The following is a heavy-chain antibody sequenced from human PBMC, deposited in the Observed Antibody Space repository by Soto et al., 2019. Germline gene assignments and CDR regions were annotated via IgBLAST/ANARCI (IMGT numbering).Heavy chain of an antibody. CDR1: GGSISSSTYY. Sequence: PSETLSLTCTVSGGSISSSTYYWGWIRQPPGKKLKRTGSIYYRGSTYFNPSLKSRVTISVDTSKNQFSLKLSSVTVAYIAVYYCARHGSGSYYNNWFDPWGQGTLVTVSS. V-gene: IGHV4-39*01. D-gene: IGHD3-10*01. J-gene: IGHJ5*02. CDR3: ARHGSGSYYNNWFDP. CDR2: IYYRGST.